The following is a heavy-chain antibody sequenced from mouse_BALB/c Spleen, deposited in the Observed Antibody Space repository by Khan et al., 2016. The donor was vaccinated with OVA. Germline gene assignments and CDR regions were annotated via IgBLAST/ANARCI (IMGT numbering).Heavy chain of an antibody. CDR3: ARANYSGAWFAY. J-gene: IGHJ3*01. CDR1: GFSFSNYG. D-gene: IGHD2-12*01. Sequence: VQLKESGPGLVAPSQTLSITCTVSGFSFSNYGVHWVRQPSGKGLVWLGVNWAGGSTNHNSALLSRLSISKDDSNRQVFLKLNSLQTEDTAIYYCARANYSGAWFAYWGQGTPVTVAS. V-gene: IGHV2-9*02. CDR2: NWAGGST.